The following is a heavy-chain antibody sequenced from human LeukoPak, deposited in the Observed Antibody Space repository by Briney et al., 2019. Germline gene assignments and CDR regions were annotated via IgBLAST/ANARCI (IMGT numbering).Heavy chain of an antibody. J-gene: IGHJ4*02. D-gene: IGHD3-3*01. CDR2: TRNKANSYTT. CDR1: GFTFSDHY. CDR3: ASPLTYDFWSGYGY. V-gene: IGHV3-72*01. Sequence: PGGSLRLSCAASGFTFSDHYMDWVRQAPGKGLEWVGRTRNKANSYTTEYAASVKGRFTISRDDSKNSLYLQMNSLKTEDTAVYYCASPLTYDFWSGYGYWGQGTLVTVSS.